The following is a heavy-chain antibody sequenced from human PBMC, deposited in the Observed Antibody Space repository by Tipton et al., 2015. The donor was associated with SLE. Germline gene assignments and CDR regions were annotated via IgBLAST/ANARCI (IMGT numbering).Heavy chain of an antibody. J-gene: IGHJ2*01. D-gene: IGHD5-12*01. V-gene: IGHV4-34*01. CDR1: GFTFSSYS. Sequence: LRLSCAASGFTFSSYSMNWVRQAPGKGLEWIGEINHSGSTNYNPSLKSRVTISVDTSKNQFSLKLSSVTAADTAVYYCARGPNPVATNYWYFDLWGRGTLVTVSS. CDR3: ARGPNPVATNYWYFDL. CDR2: INHSGST.